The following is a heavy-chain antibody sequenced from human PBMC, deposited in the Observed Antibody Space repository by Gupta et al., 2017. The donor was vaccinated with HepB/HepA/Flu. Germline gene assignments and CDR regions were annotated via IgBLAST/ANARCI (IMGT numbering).Heavy chain of an antibody. V-gene: IGHV3-53*01. CDR2: LYRDGRP. CDR3: ARVGVAGAGRYYFDS. Sequence: EVLLVESGGDLIQPGESLRLSCAASGFAVSSSYMGWVRQAPGKGLEWVSVLYRDGRPYYADSGKGRFTISRDNSKNTVDFQMNSLRAEDTAVYYCARVGVAGAGRYYFDSWGQGTMVTVS. J-gene: IGHJ4*02. D-gene: IGHD3-10*01. CDR1: GFAVSSSY.